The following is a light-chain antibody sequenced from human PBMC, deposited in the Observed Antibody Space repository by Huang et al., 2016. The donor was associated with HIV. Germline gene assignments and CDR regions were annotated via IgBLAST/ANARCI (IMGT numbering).Light chain of an antibody. V-gene: IGKV4-1*01. J-gene: IGKJ1*01. CDR3: QQYYSTPRT. CDR1: QSVLYSSNNKNY. Sequence: DIVMTQSPDSLAVSLGERATVNCKSSQSVLYSSNNKNYLAWYQQKPGQPPKLLIYWASTRESGVPDLFNGSGSGTDFTLTISSLQAEDVAVYYCQQYYSTPRTFGQGTKVEIK. CDR2: WAS.